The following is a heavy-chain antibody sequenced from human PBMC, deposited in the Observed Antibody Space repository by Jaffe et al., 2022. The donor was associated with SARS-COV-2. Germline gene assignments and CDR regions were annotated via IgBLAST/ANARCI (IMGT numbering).Heavy chain of an antibody. CDR2: INHSGST. J-gene: IGHJ6*04. CDR3: ARGITMVRGLGV. D-gene: IGHD3-10*01. CDR1: GGSFSGYY. V-gene: IGHV4-34*01. Sequence: QVQLQQWGAGLLKPSETLSLTCAVYGGSFSGYYWSWIRQPPGKGLEWIGEINHSGSTNYNPSLKSRVTISVDTSKNQFSLKLSSVTAADTAVYYCARGITMVRGLGVWGKGTTVTVSS.